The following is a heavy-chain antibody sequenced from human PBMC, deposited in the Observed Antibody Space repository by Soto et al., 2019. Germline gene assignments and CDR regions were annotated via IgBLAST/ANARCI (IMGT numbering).Heavy chain of an antibody. Sequence: KASETLSLTCTVSGASVSSGDYYWSCIRQPPGKGLEWIGYIYNFGGSYYNPSLKGRLTISIDTSKNQFSLKLNSVTVADTAIYYCVGTGTTDDYWGRGTLVTVSS. CDR3: VGTGTTDDY. CDR2: IYNFGGS. CDR1: GASVSSGDYY. V-gene: IGHV4-30-4*01. J-gene: IGHJ4*02. D-gene: IGHD4-17*01.